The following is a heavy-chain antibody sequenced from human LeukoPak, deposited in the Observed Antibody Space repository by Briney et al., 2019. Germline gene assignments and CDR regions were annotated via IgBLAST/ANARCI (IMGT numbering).Heavy chain of an antibody. CDR1: GFPFSTYG. D-gene: IGHD2-2*01. Sequence: GSLRLSCATSGFPFSTYGMHWVRQAPGQGLGGVAVMSYHGGNIYYADSVKGRFTISRDNSKNTLYLQMNSLRAEDTAVYYCAKDLYHAPSTPDYWGQGTLVTVSS. V-gene: IGHV3-30*18. J-gene: IGHJ4*02. CDR3: AKDLYHAPSTPDY. CDR2: MSYHGGNI.